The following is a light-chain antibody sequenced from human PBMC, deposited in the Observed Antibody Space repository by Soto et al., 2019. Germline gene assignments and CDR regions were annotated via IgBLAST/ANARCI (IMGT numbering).Light chain of an antibody. V-gene: IGKV3-20*01. CDR1: ESVNSAY. CDR3: QQYGSSPRT. J-gene: IGKJ1*01. Sequence: EIVLTQSQGPLSLSPGERSTPSCRASESVNSAYVAWYRQKPGQAPRLRIYDASNRATGIPARFSGGGSGTDFTLTISRLEPEDFAVYFCQQYGSSPRTFGQGTKVDIK. CDR2: DAS.